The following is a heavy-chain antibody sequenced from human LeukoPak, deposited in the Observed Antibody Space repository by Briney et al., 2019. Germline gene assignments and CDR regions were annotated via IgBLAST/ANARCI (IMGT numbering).Heavy chain of an antibody. Sequence: SETLSLTCASYGGSFSGYYWRWIRQPPGKGLEWIGEINHSGSTNYNPSLKSRVTISVDTSKNQFSLKLSSVTAADTAVYYCARGLPPIVGAYDYWGQGTLVTVSS. CDR2: INHSGST. J-gene: IGHJ4*02. V-gene: IGHV4-34*01. CDR3: ARGLPPIVGAYDY. CDR1: GGSFSGYY. D-gene: IGHD1-26*01.